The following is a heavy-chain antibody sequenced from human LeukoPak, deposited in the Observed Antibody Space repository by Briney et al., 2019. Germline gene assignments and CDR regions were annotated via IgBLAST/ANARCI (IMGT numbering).Heavy chain of an antibody. D-gene: IGHD2-15*01. V-gene: IGHV3-23*01. CDR3: VRGCSDTCYRFDY. CDR2: ISGSGSST. CDR1: GFTFSNYA. Sequence: PGGSLRLSCAASGFTFSNYAMTWVRQAPGKGLEWVSGISGSGSSTYYADSVKGRFTLSRDYPKNTLYLQMNSLRAEDTAIYYCVRGCSDTCYRFDYWGQGTLVTVSS. J-gene: IGHJ4*02.